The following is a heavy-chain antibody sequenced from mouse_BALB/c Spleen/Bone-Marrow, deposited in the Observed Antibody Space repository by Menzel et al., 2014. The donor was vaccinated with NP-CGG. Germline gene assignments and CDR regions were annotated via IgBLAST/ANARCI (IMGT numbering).Heavy chain of an antibody. CDR1: GYTFSSYW. CDR3: AREDYYGSSYFDY. CDR2: ILPGSGST. Sequence: VQLQQSGAELVKPGASVKISCKATGYTFSSYWIEWVKQRPGHGLEWIGEILPGSGSTIYNEKFKGKATFTADTSSNTAYMQLSSLTSEDSAVYYCAREDYYGSSYFDYWGQGTTLTVSS. D-gene: IGHD1-1*01. V-gene: IGHV1-9*01. J-gene: IGHJ2*01.